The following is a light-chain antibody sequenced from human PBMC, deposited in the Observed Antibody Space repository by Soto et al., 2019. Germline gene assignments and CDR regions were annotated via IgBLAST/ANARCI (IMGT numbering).Light chain of an antibody. CDR1: QSVTNY. CDR3: QQRLNWPPG. CDR2: DAS. Sequence: EIFLTQSPDTLSLSPGERATLSCRASQSVTNYIAWYQQRPGQAPRLLIYDASNRATGVPARFSGSGSGTDFTLTISDLEPADFGLYYCQQRLNWPPGFGQGIKVEIK. J-gene: IGKJ1*01. V-gene: IGKV3-11*01.